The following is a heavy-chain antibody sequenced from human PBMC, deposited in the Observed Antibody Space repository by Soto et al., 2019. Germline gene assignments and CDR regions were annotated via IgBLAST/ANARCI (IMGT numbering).Heavy chain of an antibody. CDR1: GFTLSSYG. D-gene: IGHD5-12*01. CDR2: ISYDGNNK. V-gene: IGHV3-30*03. Sequence: GGSLRLSCVASGFTLSSYGIHWVRQAPGKGLEWLAVISYDGNNKYHADSVKGRVTMTRDTSTSTVYMELSSLRSEDTAVYYCARDVEMATIRHYYFDYWGQGTLVTVSS. CDR3: ARDVEMATIRHYYFDY. J-gene: IGHJ4*02.